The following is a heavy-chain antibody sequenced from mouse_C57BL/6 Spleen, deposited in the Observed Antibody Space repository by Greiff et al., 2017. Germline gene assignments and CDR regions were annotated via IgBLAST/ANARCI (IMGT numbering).Heavy chain of an antibody. CDR2: IYPGSGST. J-gene: IGHJ4*01. CDR1: GYTFTSYW. V-gene: IGHV1-55*01. Sequence: QVQLQQPGAELVKPGASVKMSCKASGYTFTSYWITWVKQRPGQGLEWIGDIYPGSGSTNYNEKFKSKDTLTVDTSSSTAYMQLSSLTSEDSAVYYCARSGRNAMDYWGQRTSDTVSS. CDR3: ARSGRNAMDY. D-gene: IGHD3-2*02.